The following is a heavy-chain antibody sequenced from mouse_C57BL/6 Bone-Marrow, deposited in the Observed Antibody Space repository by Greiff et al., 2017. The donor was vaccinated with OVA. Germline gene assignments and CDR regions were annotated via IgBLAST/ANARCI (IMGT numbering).Heavy chain of an antibody. D-gene: IGHD1-1*01. V-gene: IGHV1-64*01. J-gene: IGHJ2*01. Sequence: VQLQQPGAELVKPGASVKLSCKASGYTFTSYWMHWVKQRPGQGLEWIGMIHPNSGSTNYNEKFKSKATLTVDKSSSTAYMELRSLTSEDSAVYYCAALITTVVAPFDYWGQGTTLTVSS. CDR3: AALITTVVAPFDY. CDR1: GYTFTSYW. CDR2: IHPNSGST.